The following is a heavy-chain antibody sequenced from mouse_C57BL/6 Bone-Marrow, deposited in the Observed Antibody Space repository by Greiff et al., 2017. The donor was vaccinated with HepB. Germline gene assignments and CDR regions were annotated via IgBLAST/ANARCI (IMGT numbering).Heavy chain of an antibody. D-gene: IGHD1-1*02. J-gene: IGHJ2*01. CDR2: IDPEDGDT. CDR1: GFNIKDYY. V-gene: IGHV14-1*01. Sequence: VQLQQSGAELVRPGGSVKLSCTASGFNIKDYYMHWVKQRPEQGLEWIGRIDPEDGDTEYAPKFQGKATMTADTSTNTAYLQLSSLTSEDTAVYYCTKGSLYYFDYWGQGTTLTVSS. CDR3: TKGSLYYFDY.